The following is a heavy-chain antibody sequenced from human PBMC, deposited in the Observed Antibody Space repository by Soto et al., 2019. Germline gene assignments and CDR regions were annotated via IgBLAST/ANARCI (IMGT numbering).Heavy chain of an antibody. Sequence: GGSLRLSCAASGFTFSSYAMHWVRQAPGKGLEYVSAISSNGGSTYYANSVKGRFTISRDNSKNTLYLQMGSLRAEDMAVYYCARGTGYSSSRNNWFDPWGQGTLVTVSS. CDR1: GFTFSSYA. D-gene: IGHD6-13*01. J-gene: IGHJ5*02. CDR3: ARGTGYSSSRNNWFDP. V-gene: IGHV3-64*01. CDR2: ISSNGGST.